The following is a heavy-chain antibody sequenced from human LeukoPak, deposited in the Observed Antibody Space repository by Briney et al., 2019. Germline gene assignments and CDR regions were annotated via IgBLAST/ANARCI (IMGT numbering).Heavy chain of an antibody. CDR3: AKAGGRGFNYGLYYFDH. J-gene: IGHJ4*02. V-gene: IGHV3-23*01. Sequence: GGSLRLSCAASGFTFSSYGMSWVRQAPGKGLEWVSALSGSGGSTNYADSVKGRFTISRDNSKNTLYLQMNSLRAEDTAVYYCAKAGGRGFNYGLYYFDHWGQGTLVTVSS. CDR2: LSGSGGST. D-gene: IGHD5-18*01. CDR1: GFTFSSYG.